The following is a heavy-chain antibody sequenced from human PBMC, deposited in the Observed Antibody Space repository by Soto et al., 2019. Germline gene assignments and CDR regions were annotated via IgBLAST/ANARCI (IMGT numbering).Heavy chain of an antibody. D-gene: IGHD3-22*01. J-gene: IGHJ4*02. Sequence: SETLSLTCAVYGGSFSGYYWSWIRQPPGKGLEWIGEINHSGSTYYNPSLKSRVTISVDTSKNQFSLKLSSVTAADTAVYYCARGPRPYDSSGYYDPPRTFFDYWGQGTLVTVSS. CDR1: GGSFSGYY. V-gene: IGHV4-34*01. CDR2: INHSGST. CDR3: ARGPRPYDSSGYYDPPRTFFDY.